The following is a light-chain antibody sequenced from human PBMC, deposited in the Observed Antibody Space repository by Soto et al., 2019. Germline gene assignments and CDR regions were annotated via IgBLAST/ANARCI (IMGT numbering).Light chain of an antibody. CDR3: SSCAGSNKV. V-gene: IGLV2-8*01. CDR1: SSDVGGYNY. CDR2: EVS. J-gene: IGLJ1*01. Sequence: QCVLTQPPSASGSPGQSVAISCTGTSSDVGGYNYVSWYQQHPGKAPKLMIYEVSKRPSGVPDRFSGSKSGNTASLTVSGLQAEDEADYYCSSCAGSNKVFGTGTKVTVL.